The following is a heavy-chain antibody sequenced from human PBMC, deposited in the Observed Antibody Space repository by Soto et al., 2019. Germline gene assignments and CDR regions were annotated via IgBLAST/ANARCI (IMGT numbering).Heavy chain of an antibody. CDR1: GVSFSACY. Sequence: SETLSPTSAVYGVSFSACYWSCSRQPPGKVLEWIGEINHSGSTNYNPSLKRRVTISVDTSKKQFYLKLSYVTAADTAAYSCAMAKIRRLLGHWGQENLVHVS. J-gene: IGHJ4*01. CDR2: INHSGST. CDR3: AMAKIRRLLGH. D-gene: IGHD3-3*01. V-gene: IGHV4-34*01.